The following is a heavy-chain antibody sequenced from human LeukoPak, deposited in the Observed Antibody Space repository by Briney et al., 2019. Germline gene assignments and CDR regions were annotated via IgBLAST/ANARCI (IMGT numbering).Heavy chain of an antibody. CDR2: IIPIFGTA. CDR3: ARGRVGATTLPNY. Sequence: ASVKVSCKASGGTFSSYAISWVRRAPGQGLEWMGGIIPIFGTANYAQKFQGRVTITADESTSTAYMELSSLRSEDTAVYYCARGRVGATTLPNYWGQGTLVTVSS. CDR1: GGTFSSYA. J-gene: IGHJ4*02. V-gene: IGHV1-69*13. D-gene: IGHD1-26*01.